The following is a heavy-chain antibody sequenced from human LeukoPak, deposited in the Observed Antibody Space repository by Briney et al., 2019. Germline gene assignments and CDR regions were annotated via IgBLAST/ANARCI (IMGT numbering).Heavy chain of an antibody. CDR2: FDSEDGKT. Sequence: GASVKVSCKVSGAILIELSIHWVRQSPGKGLEWMGGFDSEDGKTKAAQSFLDRVGLTEDTSLATAYMELRSLTSEDTAVYYCVTGSSERDYYDSGTYYLGDSWGQGTVVTVSS. J-gene: IGHJ4*02. CDR1: GAILIELS. CDR3: VTGSSERDYYDSGTYYLGDS. V-gene: IGHV1-24*01. D-gene: IGHD3-10*01.